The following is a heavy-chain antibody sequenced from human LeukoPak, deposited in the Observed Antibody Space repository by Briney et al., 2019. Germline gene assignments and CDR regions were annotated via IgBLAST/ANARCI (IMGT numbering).Heavy chain of an antibody. J-gene: IGHJ3*02. V-gene: IGHV1-69*05. CDR2: IIPIFGTA. Sequence: SVKVSCKASGGTFSSYAISWVRQAPGQGLEWMGRIIPIFGTANYAQKFQGRVTITTDESTSTAYMELSSLRSEDTAVYDCARSDGSGYRDAFDILCDGTMVTASS. D-gene: IGHD3-22*01. CDR3: ARSDGSGYRDAFDI. CDR1: GGTFSSYA.